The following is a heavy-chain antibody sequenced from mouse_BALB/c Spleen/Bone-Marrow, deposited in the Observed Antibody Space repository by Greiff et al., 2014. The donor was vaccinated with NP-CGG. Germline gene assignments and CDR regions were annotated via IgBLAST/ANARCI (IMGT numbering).Heavy chain of an antibody. CDR2: INPSNGGT. CDR3: TRSRRAMDH. D-gene: IGHD2-12*01. V-gene: IGHV1S81*02. Sequence: VQLQQSGAELVKPGASVKLSCKASGYTFTSYYMCWVQQRPGQGLEWIGEINPSNGGTNFNEMFKSKATLTVDKSSSTAYMSLSSLTSEDSAVYYCTRSRRAMDHWGQGTSVTVSS. J-gene: IGHJ4*01. CDR1: GYTFTSYY.